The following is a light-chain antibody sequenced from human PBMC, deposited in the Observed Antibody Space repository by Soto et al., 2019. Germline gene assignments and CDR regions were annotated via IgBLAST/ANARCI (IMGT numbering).Light chain of an antibody. CDR3: QSHDCSLNSWV. V-gene: IGLV1-40*01. Sequence: QSVLTQPPSMSGAPGQRVTISCTGSSSNIGAGYDVHWYQLLPRTAPKPLIYGNTNRPSGVPDRFSGSKSGTSASLAITGLRAEDEADYDCQSHDCSLNSWVFGGGTKLTVL. CDR2: GNT. J-gene: IGLJ3*02. CDR1: SSNIGAGYD.